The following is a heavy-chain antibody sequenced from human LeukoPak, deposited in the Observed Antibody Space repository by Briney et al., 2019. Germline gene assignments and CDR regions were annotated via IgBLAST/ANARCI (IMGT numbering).Heavy chain of an antibody. CDR2: IYYSGST. CDR1: GGSISSYY. Sequence: SETLSLTCTVSGGSISSYYWSWIRQPPGKGLEWIGYIYYSGSTNYNPSLKSRVTISVDTSKNQFSLKLSSVTAADTAVYYCAREVVVTGYYYGTDVWGQGTTVAVSS. D-gene: IGHD3-22*01. V-gene: IGHV4-59*01. CDR3: AREVVVTGYYYGTDV. J-gene: IGHJ6*02.